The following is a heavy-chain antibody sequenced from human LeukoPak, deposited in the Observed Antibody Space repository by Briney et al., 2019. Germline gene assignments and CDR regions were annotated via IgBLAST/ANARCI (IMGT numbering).Heavy chain of an antibody. J-gene: IGHJ5*02. CDR2: INHSGST. V-gene: IGHV4-34*01. CDR1: GGSFSGYY. CDR3: ARPYYYGSGNLGP. Sequence: SETLSLTCAVYGGSFSGYYWSWIRQPPGKGLEWIGEINHSGSTNYNPSLKSRVTISVDTSKNQFSLKLSSVTAADTAVYYCARPYYYGSGNLGPWGQGTLVTVSS. D-gene: IGHD3-10*01.